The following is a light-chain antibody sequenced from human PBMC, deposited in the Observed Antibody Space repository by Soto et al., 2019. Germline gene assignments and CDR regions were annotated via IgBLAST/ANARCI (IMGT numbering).Light chain of an antibody. Sequence: DIQITHSPTSLSASVVDRVSITFLASQSIFTYLNWYQQKPGKVPRLLIYAASNLQNGVPSRFSGSGSGTDFTLTISSLQPEDFATYYCQNSYIAPWTFGQGTKVDIK. J-gene: IGKJ1*01. V-gene: IGKV1-39*01. CDR3: QNSYIAPWT. CDR2: AAS. CDR1: QSIFTY.